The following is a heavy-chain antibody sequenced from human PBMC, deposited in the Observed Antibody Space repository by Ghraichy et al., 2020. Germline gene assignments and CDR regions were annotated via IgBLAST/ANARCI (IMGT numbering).Heavy chain of an antibody. CDR3: SRDLYYYDGSGYFPRPLGY. Sequence: GGSLRLSCAASGFTFSNYNMNWVRQAPGKGLEWLSYISSSSSKIYYADSVKGRFTISRDNAKNSLYLQMNSLRDEDTAMYYCSRDLYYYDGSGYFPRPLGYWGQGTLVTVSS. CDR2: ISSSSSKI. V-gene: IGHV3-48*02. D-gene: IGHD3-22*01. J-gene: IGHJ4*02. CDR1: GFTFSNYN.